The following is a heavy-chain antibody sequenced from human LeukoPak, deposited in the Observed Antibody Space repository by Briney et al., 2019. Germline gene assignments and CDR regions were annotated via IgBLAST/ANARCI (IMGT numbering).Heavy chain of an antibody. CDR2: INPITGGT. V-gene: IGHV1-2*02. D-gene: IGHD4-17*01. Sequence: ASVEVSCKASGYSFTGYYMHWVRQAPGQGLEWMGWINPITGGTTYAQKLQGRVTMTRDTSISTAYMELSRLRCDDTAVYFCARDSGDYAPFDYWGQGTLVTVSS. CDR3: ARDSGDYAPFDY. CDR1: GYSFTGYY. J-gene: IGHJ4*02.